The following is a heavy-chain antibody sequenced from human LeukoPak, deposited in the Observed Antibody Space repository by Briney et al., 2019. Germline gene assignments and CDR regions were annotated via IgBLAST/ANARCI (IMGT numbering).Heavy chain of an antibody. Sequence: GASVKVSCKASGYTFTSYGISWVRQAPGQGLEWMGWISAYNGNTNYAQKLQGRVTMTTDTSTNTAYMEVRSLRSDDTAMYYCARFLDTDLEMLENAEHFPHWGQGTLVIVSS. CDR1: GYTFTSYG. CDR2: ISAYNGNT. V-gene: IGHV1-18*01. CDR3: ARFLDTDLEMLENAEHFPH. J-gene: IGHJ1*01. D-gene: IGHD3/OR15-3a*01.